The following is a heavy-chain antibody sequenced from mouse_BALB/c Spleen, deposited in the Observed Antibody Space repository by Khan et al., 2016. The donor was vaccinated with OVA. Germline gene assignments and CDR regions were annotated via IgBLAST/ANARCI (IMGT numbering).Heavy chain of an antibody. CDR1: GYTFTDFT. CDR3: ARGGWGDRFTY. CDR2: VNTYYGDA. D-gene: IGHD1-1*02. V-gene: IGHV1S137*01. J-gene: IGHJ3*01. Sequence: QVQLQQSGAELVRPGVSVKISCKGSGYTFTDFTMHWVKQSHAKSLEWIGVVNTYYGDATYNQKFKGKATMTVDKSSTTASLELAKLTSEDSAVYYWARGGWGDRFTYWGQGTLVTVSA.